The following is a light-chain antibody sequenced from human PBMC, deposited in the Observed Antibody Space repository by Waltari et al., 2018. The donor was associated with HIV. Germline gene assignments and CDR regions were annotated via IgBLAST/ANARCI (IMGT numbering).Light chain of an antibody. Sequence: DIVLTQFPGALSLSPGERATLSCRASQSVSSSHLAWYQQRPGQAPRLLMYGTSSRATGIPDRFSGSGSGTDFTLTISRLEPEDFAVYYCQQYGSSAPLTFGGGTKVEIK. CDR3: QQYGSSAPLT. CDR1: QSVSSSH. V-gene: IGKV3-20*01. CDR2: GTS. J-gene: IGKJ4*01.